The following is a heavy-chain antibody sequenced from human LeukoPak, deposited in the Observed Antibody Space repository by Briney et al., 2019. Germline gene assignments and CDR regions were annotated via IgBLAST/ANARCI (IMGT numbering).Heavy chain of an antibody. CDR3: ARGPTLGLDI. J-gene: IGHJ3*02. V-gene: IGHV1-2*02. CDR1: GYTFTGYY. Sequence: ASVKVSCKASGYTFTGYYIHWVRQAPGQGLEWMGWINPNSGDTSLPQRFQGRVTMTRDTSIITAYMELSSLTSDDTGMYYCARGPTLGLDIWGQGTMVTVSS. CDR2: INPNSGDT.